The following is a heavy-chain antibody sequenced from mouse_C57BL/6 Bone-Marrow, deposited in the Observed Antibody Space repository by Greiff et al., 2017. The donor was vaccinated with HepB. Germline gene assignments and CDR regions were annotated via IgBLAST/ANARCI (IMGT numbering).Heavy chain of an antibody. Sequence: VQLQQSGPGLVKPSQSLSLTCSVTGYSITSGYYWNWIRQFPGNKLEWMGYISYDGSNNYNPSLKNRISITRDTSKNQVFLKLNSVTTEDTATYYCARAGLQFAYWGQGTLVTVAA. V-gene: IGHV3-6*01. CDR3: ARAGLQFAY. CDR2: ISYDGSN. CDR1: GYSITSGYY. J-gene: IGHJ3*01. D-gene: IGHD2-2*01.